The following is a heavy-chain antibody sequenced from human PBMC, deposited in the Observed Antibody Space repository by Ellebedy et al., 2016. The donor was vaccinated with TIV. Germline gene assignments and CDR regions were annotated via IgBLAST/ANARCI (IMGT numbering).Heavy chain of an antibody. CDR2: INQDGSDK. D-gene: IGHD4-17*01. J-gene: IGHJ3*02. V-gene: IGHV3-7*01. Sequence: PSETLSLTCSASRFGFRDYWMTWVRQPPGEGLEWVANINQDGSDKYYVDSVKGRFTISRDNAKNSLYLQMNSLRAEDTSVYYCATDGSYGDYRSPAHAFVTWGQGTMVTVSS. CDR1: RFGFRDYW. CDR3: ATDGSYGDYRSPAHAFVT.